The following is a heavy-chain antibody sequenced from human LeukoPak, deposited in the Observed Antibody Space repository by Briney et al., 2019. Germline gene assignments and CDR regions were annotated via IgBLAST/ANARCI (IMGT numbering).Heavy chain of an antibody. J-gene: IGHJ4*02. CDR3: ARALDTPTNDY. Sequence: ASVKVSCKASGYTFTSYGINWVRQAPGQGLKWMGWISVYNGNTLYAQRLQGRVTMTTDTSTSTAYMDLGSLRSDDTAVYYCARALDTPTNDYWGQGTLVTVSS. CDR2: ISVYNGNT. V-gene: IGHV1-18*01. D-gene: IGHD5-18*01. CDR1: GYTFTSYG.